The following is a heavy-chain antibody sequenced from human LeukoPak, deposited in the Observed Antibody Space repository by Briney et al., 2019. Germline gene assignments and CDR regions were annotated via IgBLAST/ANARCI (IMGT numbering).Heavy chain of an antibody. V-gene: IGHV4-61*01. J-gene: IGHJ6*02. D-gene: IGHD3-9*01. CDR3: ARDSRRDYDILTGYYYYGMTS. CDR2: IYYSGST. Sequence: PSEALSLTCAVSGGSISGSSYYWGWIRQPPGKGLEWIGYIYYSGSTNYNPSLKSRVTISVDTSKNQFSLKLSSVTAADTAVYYCARDSRRDYDILTGYYYYGMTSGAKGPRSPSP. CDR1: GGSISGSSYY.